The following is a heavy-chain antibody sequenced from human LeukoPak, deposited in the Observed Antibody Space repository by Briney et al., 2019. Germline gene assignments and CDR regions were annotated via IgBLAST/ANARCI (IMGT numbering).Heavy chain of an antibody. Sequence: SETLSLTCTVSGGSISSYYWSWIRQPPGKGLEWIGYIYYSGSTNYNPSLKSRVTISVDTSKNQFSLKLSSVTAADTAVYYCARSDGGRWLHIDYWGQGTPVTVSS. V-gene: IGHV4-59*01. CDR3: ARSDGGRWLHIDY. CDR1: GGSISSYY. D-gene: IGHD5-24*01. J-gene: IGHJ4*02. CDR2: IYYSGST.